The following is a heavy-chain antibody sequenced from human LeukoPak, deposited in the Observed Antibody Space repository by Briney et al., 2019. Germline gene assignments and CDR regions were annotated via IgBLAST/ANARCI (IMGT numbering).Heavy chain of an antibody. V-gene: IGHV3-48*03. Sequence: GGYLRLSCAASGFSFSSYGMNWVRQAPGKGLEWVSSISTSGSTIYYADSVKGRFTISRDNARNSLYLQVESLRAEDTAVFYCARDGPGYSFDYWGQGTLVTVSS. J-gene: IGHJ4*02. CDR2: ISTSGSTI. D-gene: IGHD5-18*01. CDR1: GFSFSSYG. CDR3: ARDGPGYSFDY.